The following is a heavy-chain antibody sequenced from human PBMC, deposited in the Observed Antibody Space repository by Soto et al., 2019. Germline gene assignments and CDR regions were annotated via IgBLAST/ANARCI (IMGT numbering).Heavy chain of an antibody. CDR2: INAGNGNT. D-gene: IGHD6-19*01. CDR3: ARAVAVPADFDY. Sequence: GASVKVSCKASGYTFNGYAMHWVRQAPGQSLEWMGWINAGNGNTKYSQKFQGRVTITRDTSASTAYMELSSLRSEDTAVYYCARAVAVPADFDYWGQGTLVTVSS. V-gene: IGHV1-3*01. CDR1: GYTFNGYA. J-gene: IGHJ4*02.